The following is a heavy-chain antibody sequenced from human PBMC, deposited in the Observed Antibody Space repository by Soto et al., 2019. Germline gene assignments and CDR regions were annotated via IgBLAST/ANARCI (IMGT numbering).Heavy chain of an antibody. D-gene: IGHD2-21*02. Sequence: QVHLQQSGPGLVRPSQTLSLTCTVSGGSISSDIYHWTWIRQSPGKGLEWIGYIYYSGSIFYNPSFKSRVTISVDTSKNQFSLQLSSVTAADTAVYFCAREDDGGDSDYYGLDVWGQGTTVTVSS. J-gene: IGHJ6*02. CDR2: IYYSGSI. CDR1: GGSISSDIYH. V-gene: IGHV4-30-4*08. CDR3: AREDDGGDSDYYGLDV.